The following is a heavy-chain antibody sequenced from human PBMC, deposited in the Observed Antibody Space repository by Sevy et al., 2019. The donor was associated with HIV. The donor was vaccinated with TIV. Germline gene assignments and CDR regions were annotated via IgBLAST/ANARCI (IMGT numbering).Heavy chain of an antibody. CDR2: IYYDGGP. J-gene: IGHJ4*02. V-gene: IGHV4-31*03. CDR3: ARLWGTAFDY. Sequence: SETLSLTCSVSGGSISSVVYYWSWIGQGPGKGRVGIGQIYYDGGPYYNPYLRSRLFISVDTSMNSFSLGLTSVTAADTAIYFCARLWGTAFDYWGQGTMVTVSS. D-gene: IGHD3-16*01. CDR1: GGSISSVVYY.